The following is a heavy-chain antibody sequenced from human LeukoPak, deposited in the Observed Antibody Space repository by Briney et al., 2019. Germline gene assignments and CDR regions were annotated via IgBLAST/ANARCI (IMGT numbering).Heavy chain of an antibody. J-gene: IGHJ4*02. D-gene: IGHD3-22*01. CDR1: GFIFSNNI. CDR2: ISADGGDI. V-gene: IGHV3-23*01. CDR3: AKDPPHSDRSIYSDNS. Sequence: GGSLRLSCAASGFIFSNNIMNWVRQAPGKGLEWVSVISADGGDIYYADPVNGRFTISRDNSKNTLHLQMDSLRAEDTAVYYCAKDPPHSDRSIYSDNSWGQGTLVTVS.